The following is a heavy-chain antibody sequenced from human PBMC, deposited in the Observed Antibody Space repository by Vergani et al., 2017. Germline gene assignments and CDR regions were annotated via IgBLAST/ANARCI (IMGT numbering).Heavy chain of an antibody. CDR2: INPSGGST. CDR1: GYTFTSYY. V-gene: IGHV1-46*01. Sequence: QVQLVQSGAEVKKPGASVKVSCKASGYTFTSYYMHWVRQAPGQGLEWMGIINPSGGSTSYAQKFQGRVTMTRDTSTSTVYMELSSLRSEDTAVYYCARDLLPNYDFWSGYSHAYYYYYGMDVWGQGTTVTVSS. J-gene: IGHJ6*02. CDR3: ARDLLPNYDFWSGYSHAYYYYYGMDV. D-gene: IGHD3-3*01.